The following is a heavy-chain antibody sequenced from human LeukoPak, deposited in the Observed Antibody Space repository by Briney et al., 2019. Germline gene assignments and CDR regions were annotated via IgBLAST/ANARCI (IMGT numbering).Heavy chain of an antibody. Sequence: GGSLRLSCAASGFTFSDYYMSWIRQAPGKGLEWVSYISSSGSTIYYADSVKGRFTISRDNAKNSLYLQMNSLRAEDTAVYYCAREEWQQLAAFDYWGRGTLVTVSS. CDR2: ISSSGSTI. J-gene: IGHJ4*02. CDR3: AREEWQQLAAFDY. V-gene: IGHV3-11*04. CDR1: GFTFSDYY. D-gene: IGHD6-13*01.